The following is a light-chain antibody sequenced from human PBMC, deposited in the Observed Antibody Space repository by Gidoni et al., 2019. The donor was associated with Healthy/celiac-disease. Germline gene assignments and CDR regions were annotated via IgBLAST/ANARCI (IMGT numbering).Light chain of an antibody. CDR3: QQLQSYPLT. CDR1: QSISSN. CDR2: AAS. J-gene: IGKJ4*01. V-gene: IGKV1-9*01. Sequence: IQLTQSPSSLSASVGDRVTITCRASQSISSNLAWYQQQPGKDPKLLIYAASTLQSGVPSRFSCSGSGTDFTLTISSLQPEDVETYYCQQLQSYPLTFGGGTKVEIK.